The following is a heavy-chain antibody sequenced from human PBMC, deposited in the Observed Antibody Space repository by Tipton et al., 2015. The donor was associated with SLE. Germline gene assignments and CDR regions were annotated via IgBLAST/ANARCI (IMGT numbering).Heavy chain of an antibody. D-gene: IGHD3-16*01. Sequence: TLSLTCTVSGGSISSGGHYWTWIRQHPGKGLEFIAFIYFSGRTYYSPSLKSRVTISVDTSENQFSLKLSSVTAADTAVYYCARMGDRWYFDLWGRGTLLTVPS. V-gene: IGHV4-31*03. CDR2: IYFSGRT. CDR1: GGSISSGGHY. CDR3: ARMGDRWYFDL. J-gene: IGHJ2*01.